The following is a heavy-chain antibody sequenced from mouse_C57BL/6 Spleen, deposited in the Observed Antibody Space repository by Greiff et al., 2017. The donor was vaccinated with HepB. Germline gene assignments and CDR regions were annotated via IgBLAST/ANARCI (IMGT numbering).Heavy chain of an antibody. D-gene: IGHD1-1*01. J-gene: IGHJ4*01. CDR1: GYTFTDYY. CDR3: ARDTTVNYYAMDY. CDR2: IYPGSGNT. Sequence: VQLQQSGAELVRPGASVKLSCKASGYTFTDYYINWVKQRPGQGLEWIARIYPGSGNTYYNEKFKGKATLTAEKSSSTAYMQLSSLTSEDSAVYFSARDTTVNYYAMDYLGQGTSVTVAS. V-gene: IGHV1-76*01.